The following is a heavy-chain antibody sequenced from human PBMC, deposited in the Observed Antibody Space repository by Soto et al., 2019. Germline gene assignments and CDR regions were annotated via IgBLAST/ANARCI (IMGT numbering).Heavy chain of an antibody. CDR3: ARAPYYDSSGYIV. J-gene: IGHJ6*02. CDR2: IYYSGST. V-gene: IGHV4-59*01. D-gene: IGHD3-22*01. CDR1: GGSISSYY. Sequence: SETLSLTCTVSGGSISSYYWSWIRQPPGKGLEWIGYIYYSGSTNYNPSLKSRVTISVDTSKNQFSLKLSSVTAADTAVYYCARAPYYDSSGYIVWGQGTTVTVSS.